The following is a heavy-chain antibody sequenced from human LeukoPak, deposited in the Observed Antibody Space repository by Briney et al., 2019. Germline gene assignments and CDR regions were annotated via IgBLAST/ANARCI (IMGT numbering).Heavy chain of an antibody. CDR2: INPSGGST. D-gene: IGHD2-21*01. CDR3: ATDGGHWDFDY. V-gene: IGHV1-46*01. CDR1: GYTFTSYY. J-gene: IGHJ4*02. Sequence: GASVKVSCRASGYTFTSYYMHWVRQAPGQGLEWMGIINPSGGSTSYAQKFQGRVTVTSDTSTSTVYMDLSSLRSEDTAVYYCATDGGHWDFDYWGQGTLVTVSS.